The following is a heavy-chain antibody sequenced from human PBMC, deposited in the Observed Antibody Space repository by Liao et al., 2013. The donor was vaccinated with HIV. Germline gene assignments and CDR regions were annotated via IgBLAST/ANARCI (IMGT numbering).Heavy chain of an antibody. Sequence: QVLLQESGPGLVKPSETLSLTCTVSGGSISSFYWSWIRQPPGKGLEWIGYIYSSGSTNFNPSLKSRVTLSLETSTNQFSLKLTSVTAADTAVYYCARVKRDFFYSIDVWGNGTTVAVSS. J-gene: IGHJ6*03. D-gene: IGHD2-21*01. V-gene: IGHV4-59*01. CDR1: GGSISSFY. CDR3: ARVKRDFFYSIDV. CDR2: IYSSGST.